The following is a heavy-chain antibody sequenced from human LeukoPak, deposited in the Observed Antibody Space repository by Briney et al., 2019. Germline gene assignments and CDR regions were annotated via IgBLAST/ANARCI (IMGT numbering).Heavy chain of an antibody. CDR1: GFTFSSYS. J-gene: IGHJ4*02. CDR2: ISITSSYI. D-gene: IGHD2-15*01. CDR3: AREGEYCSGGSCADFDY. V-gene: IGHV3-21*01. Sequence: PGGSLRLSCAASGFTFSSYSLNWVRQAPGNGLEWVSSISITSSYIYYADSVKGRFTISRDNAKNSLYLQMNSLRAEDTAVYYCAREGEYCSGGSCADFDYWGQGTLVTVSS.